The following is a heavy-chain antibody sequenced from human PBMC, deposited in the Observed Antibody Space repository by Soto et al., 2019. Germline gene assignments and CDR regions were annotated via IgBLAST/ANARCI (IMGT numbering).Heavy chain of an antibody. CDR2: ISGSGDRT. CDR1: GFIFSNYG. CDR3: ATTKGYIDPFDL. V-gene: IGHV3-23*01. D-gene: IGHD5-12*01. J-gene: IGHJ4*02. Sequence: GGSLRLSCAASGFIFSNYGMSWVRQAPGKGLEWVSSISGSGDRTHNADSVRGRFTISRDDSRNTLNLQMNSLRAEDTAIYFCATTKGYIDPFDLWGQGTLVTVSS.